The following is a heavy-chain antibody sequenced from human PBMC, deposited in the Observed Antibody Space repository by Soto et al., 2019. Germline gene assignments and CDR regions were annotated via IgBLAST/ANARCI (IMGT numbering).Heavy chain of an antibody. J-gene: IGHJ4*02. CDR3: PRKYCSGGSCYGTFDS. Sequence: PGGSLRLSCAASGFTFRSYDMNWVRQAPGKGLEWVSVVSDSGSSTSYADSVKGRFTISRDNSKNMLYLQMNSLRAEDTAVYYCPRKYCSGGSCYGTFDSWGQGTLVTVSS. D-gene: IGHD2-15*01. CDR1: GFTFRSYD. CDR2: VSDSGSST. V-gene: IGHV3-23*01.